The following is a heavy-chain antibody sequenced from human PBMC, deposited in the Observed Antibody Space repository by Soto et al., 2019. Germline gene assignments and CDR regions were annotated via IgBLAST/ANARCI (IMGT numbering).Heavy chain of an antibody. Sequence: EGPLVESGGRLVEPGGSLRLSCAASGFNFNIAWMNWVRQAPGKGLEWLGRIKSKGGGETTEYVAFVKGRINISRDDSKNTPYLQMNSLKSEDTAVYYCTKVLALPPNDAFDIWGQGTMVTVSS. CDR3: TKVLALPPNDAFDI. CDR2: IKSKGGGETT. CDR1: GFNFNIAW. D-gene: IGHD3-3*02. V-gene: IGHV3-15*01. J-gene: IGHJ3*02.